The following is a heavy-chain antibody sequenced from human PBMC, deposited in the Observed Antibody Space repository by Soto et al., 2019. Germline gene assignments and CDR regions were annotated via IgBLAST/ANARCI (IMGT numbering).Heavy chain of an antibody. D-gene: IGHD3-3*01. J-gene: IGHJ6*02. Sequence: GGSLRLSCAASGCTFSSYGMHWVRQAPGKGLEWVAVICYDGSNKYYADSVKGRFTISRDNSKNTLYLQMNSLRAEDTAVYYCASDSVFWSGYYLSYYYYGMDVWGQGTTVTVSS. V-gene: IGHV3-33*01. CDR2: ICYDGSNK. CDR3: ASDSVFWSGYYLSYYYYGMDV. CDR1: GCTFSSYG.